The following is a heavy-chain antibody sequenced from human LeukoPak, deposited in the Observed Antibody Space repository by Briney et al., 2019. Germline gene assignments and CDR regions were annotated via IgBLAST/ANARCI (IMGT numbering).Heavy chain of an antibody. CDR3: ARVSKKQWLIGYYFDY. CDR1: GFTFSSYW. Sequence: GGSLRLSCEASGFTFSSYWMSWVRQAPGKGLERVANIKQDGSEKYSVDSVKGRFTISRDNAKNSLYLQMDSLRAEDTAVYYCARVSKKQWLIGYYFDYWGQGTRVTVS. V-gene: IGHV3-7*01. J-gene: IGHJ4*02. D-gene: IGHD6-19*01. CDR2: IKQDGSEK.